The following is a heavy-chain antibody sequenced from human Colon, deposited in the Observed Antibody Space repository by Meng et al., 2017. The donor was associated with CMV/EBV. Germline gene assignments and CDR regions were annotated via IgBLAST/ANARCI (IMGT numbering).Heavy chain of an antibody. V-gene: IGHV4-34*01. D-gene: IGHD1-26*01. Sequence: SETLSLTCAVYGGSFSGYYWSWIRQPPGKGLEWIGEINHSGSTNYNPSLKSRVTISVDTSKNQFSLKLSSVTAADTAVYYCARGGELLLRPFDYWGQGTLVTVSS. J-gene: IGHJ4*02. CDR1: GGSFSGYY. CDR2: INHSGST. CDR3: ARGGELLLRPFDY.